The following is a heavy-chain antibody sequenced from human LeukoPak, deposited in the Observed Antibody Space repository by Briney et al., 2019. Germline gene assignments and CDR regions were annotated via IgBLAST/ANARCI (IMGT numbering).Heavy chain of an antibody. V-gene: IGHV6-1*01. CDR2: TYYRSKWYN. J-gene: IGHJ4*02. Sequence: SQTLSLTCALSGDSFSSNSAAWTWIRQSPSRGLEWLGRTYYRSKWYNNYAVSVKSRISINPDTSKNQLSLQLDSVTPEDTAIYYCAREELGLDSWGQGTLVTVSS. CDR1: GDSFSSNSAA. D-gene: IGHD7-27*01. CDR3: AREELGLDS.